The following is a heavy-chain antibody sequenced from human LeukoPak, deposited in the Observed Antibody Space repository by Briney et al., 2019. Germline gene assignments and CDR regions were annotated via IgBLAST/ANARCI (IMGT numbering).Heavy chain of an antibody. J-gene: IGHJ4*02. CDR1: GGTFSSYA. CDR3: AREYGSGWFGQFAFDY. CDR2: IIPIFGTA. Sequence: SVKVSCKASGGTFSSYAISWVRQAPGQGLEWMGGIIPIFGTANYAQKFQGRVTITADESTSTAYMELSSLRSEDTAVYYCAREYGSGWFGQFAFDYWGQGTLVTVSS. D-gene: IGHD6-19*01. V-gene: IGHV1-69*13.